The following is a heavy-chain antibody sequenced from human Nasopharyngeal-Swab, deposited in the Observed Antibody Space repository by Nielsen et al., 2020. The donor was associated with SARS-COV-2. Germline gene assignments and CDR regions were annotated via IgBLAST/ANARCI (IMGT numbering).Heavy chain of an antibody. Sequence: SETLSLTCTVSGGSISSYYWSWIRQPPGKGLEWIGYIYYSGSTNYNHSLKSRVTISVDTSKNQFSLKLSSVTAADTAVYYCARVRAIFGDYYYYYGMDVWGQGTTVTVSS. D-gene: IGHD3-3*01. CDR2: IYYSGST. V-gene: IGHV4-59*01. CDR1: GGSISSYY. CDR3: ARVRAIFGDYYYYYGMDV. J-gene: IGHJ6*02.